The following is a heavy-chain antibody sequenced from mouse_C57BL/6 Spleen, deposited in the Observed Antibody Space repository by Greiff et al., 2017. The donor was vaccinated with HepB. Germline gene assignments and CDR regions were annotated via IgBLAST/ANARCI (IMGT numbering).Heavy chain of an antibody. CDR1: GFTFSDYG. J-gene: IGHJ3*01. CDR3: ARDGMITGFAY. CDR2: ISSGSSTI. D-gene: IGHD2-4*01. Sequence: EVKLVESGGGLVKPGGSLKLSCAASGFTFSDYGMHWVRQAPEKGLEWVAYISSGSSTIYYADTVKGRFTISRDNAKNTLFLQMTSLRSEDTAMYYCARDGMITGFAYWGQGTLVTVSA. V-gene: IGHV5-17*01.